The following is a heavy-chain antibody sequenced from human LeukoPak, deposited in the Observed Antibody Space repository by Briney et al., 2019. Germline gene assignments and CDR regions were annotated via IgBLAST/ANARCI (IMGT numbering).Heavy chain of an antibody. CDR3: ARYSYPTRGIVVVPALDY. J-gene: IGHJ4*02. Sequence: GASVKVSCKASGYTFTSYYMHWVRQAPGQGLEWMGIINPSGGSTSYAQKFQGRVTMTRDTSTSTVYMELSSLRSEDMAVYYCARYSYPTRGIVVVPALDYWGQGTLVTVPS. V-gene: IGHV1-46*01. CDR2: INPSGGST. CDR1: GYTFTSYY. D-gene: IGHD3-22*01.